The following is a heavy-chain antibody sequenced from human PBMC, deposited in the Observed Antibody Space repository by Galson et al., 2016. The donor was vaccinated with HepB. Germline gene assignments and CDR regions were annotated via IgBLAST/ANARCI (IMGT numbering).Heavy chain of an antibody. CDR3: ARENALTADY. Sequence: SLRLSCAASGFTFTLYGMHWVRQAPGKGLEWVAVIWNDGNSKYYVDSVKDRFTISRDDSMNTLYLQMNRLRAEDAALYFCARENALTADYWGQGTLVTVSS. D-gene: IGHD2-21*02. J-gene: IGHJ4*02. CDR2: IWNDGNSK. V-gene: IGHV3-33*01. CDR1: GFTFTLYG.